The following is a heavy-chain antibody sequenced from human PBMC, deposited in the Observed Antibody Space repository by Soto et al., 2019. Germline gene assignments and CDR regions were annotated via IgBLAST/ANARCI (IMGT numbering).Heavy chain of an antibody. CDR3: TTLLGYCSGGSCYWVMVDY. D-gene: IGHD2-15*01. CDR2: IKSKTDGGTT. V-gene: IGHV3-15*01. CDR1: GFTFSNAW. J-gene: IGHJ4*02. Sequence: GGSLRLSCAASGFTFSNAWMSWVRQAPGKGLEWVGRIKSKTDGGTTDYAAPVKGRFTISRDDSKNTLYLQMNSLKTEDTAVYYCTTLLGYCSGGSCYWVMVDYWGQGTLVTVSS.